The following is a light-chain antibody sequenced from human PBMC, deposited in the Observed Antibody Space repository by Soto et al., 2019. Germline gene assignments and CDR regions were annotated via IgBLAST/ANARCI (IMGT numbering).Light chain of an antibody. CDR2: LAS. CDR1: QSVSSSY. Sequence: EIGLTQSPGTLSLSPGERATLSCRASQSVSSSYLAWYQQKPGQAPRLLIYLASSRATGVPDRFSGSGSGPEYTLTITRLEPEDFAVYSCQHRYNCPRTFGAGTKVDIK. J-gene: IGKJ4*01. CDR3: QHRYNCPRT. V-gene: IGKV3D-20*02.